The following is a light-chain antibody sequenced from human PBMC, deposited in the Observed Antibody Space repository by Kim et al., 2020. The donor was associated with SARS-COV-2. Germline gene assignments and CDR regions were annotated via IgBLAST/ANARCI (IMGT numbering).Light chain of an antibody. J-gene: IGKJ1*01. CDR3: QQYNNWWT. V-gene: IGKV3-15*01. Sequence: IVMTQSPATLSVSPGERATLSCRASQSVSSNLAWYQQKPGQAPRLLIYGASTRATGIPARFSGSGSGTEFTLTISSLQSEDFVVYYCQQYNNWWTFGQGTKVDIK. CDR2: GAS. CDR1: QSVSSN.